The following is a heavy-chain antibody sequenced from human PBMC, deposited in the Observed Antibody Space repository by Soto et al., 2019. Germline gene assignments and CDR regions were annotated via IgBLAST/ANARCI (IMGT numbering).Heavy chain of an antibody. V-gene: IGHV3-21*01. CDR3: ARDRSADRFVQYFQH. Sequence: PGGSLRLSCAASGFIFTSYSMVWVRLAPGNGLEWVSSISSGSDFIYYADSVKGRFTISRDNAQNSLYLQMNSLTSEDTAVYYCARDRSADRFVQYFQHWGPGTLVTVSS. CDR2: ISSGSDFI. J-gene: IGHJ1*01. CDR1: GFIFTSYS. D-gene: IGHD6-19*01.